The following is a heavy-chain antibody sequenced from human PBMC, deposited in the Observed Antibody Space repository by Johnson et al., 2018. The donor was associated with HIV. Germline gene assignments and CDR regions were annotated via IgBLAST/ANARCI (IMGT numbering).Heavy chain of an antibody. CDR1: GFTLSSYW. J-gene: IGHJ3*02. CDR2: MTSDGGST. Sequence: VQLVESGGGLVQPGGSLRLSCAASGFTLSSYWIHWVRQAPGKGLVWVSRMTSDGGSTSYADHVKGRFTISRYNAKNTLYLQMNSLRAEDTAVYYCAREREFTMCDAFDIWGQGTMVTVSS. CDR3: AREREFTMCDAFDI. D-gene: IGHD3-10*02. V-gene: IGHV3-74*01.